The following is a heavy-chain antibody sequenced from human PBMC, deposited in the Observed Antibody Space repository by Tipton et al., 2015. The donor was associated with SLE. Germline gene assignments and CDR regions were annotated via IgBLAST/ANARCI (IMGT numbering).Heavy chain of an antibody. CDR1: GGSISSCY. Sequence: TLSLTCTVSGGSISSCYWSWIRQPPGKGLEWIGYIYYSGSTNYNPSLKSRVTISVDTSKNQFSLKLSSVTAADTAVYYCARASGGLAHSGPYPWWFDPWGQGPLVTVSS. V-gene: IGHV4-59*01. CDR3: ARASGGLAHSGPYPWWFDP. D-gene: IGHD5-12*01. CDR2: IYYSGST. J-gene: IGHJ5*02.